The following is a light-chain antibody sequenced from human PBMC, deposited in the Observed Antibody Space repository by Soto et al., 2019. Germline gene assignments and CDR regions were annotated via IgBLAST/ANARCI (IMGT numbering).Light chain of an antibody. CDR1: QSISTW. J-gene: IGKJ3*01. CDR2: DAS. V-gene: IGKV1-5*01. Sequence: DIQMTQSPSTLSASVGDRVTITCRASQSISTWLAWYQQKPGKAPKVLIYDASSWESGVPSRFSGSGSGTEFTLTISILQPDDFATYYCQQYKNYLTFGPGTKVDIK. CDR3: QQYKNYLT.